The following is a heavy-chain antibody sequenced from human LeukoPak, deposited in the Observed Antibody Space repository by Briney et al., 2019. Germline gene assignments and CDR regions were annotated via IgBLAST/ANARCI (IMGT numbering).Heavy chain of an antibody. V-gene: IGHV3-23*01. J-gene: IGHJ3*02. CDR1: GFTFSSYA. CDR2: ISGRGGST. D-gene: IGHD4-17*01. CDR3: AKALRGLDAFDI. Sequence: GGSLRLSCAASGFTFSSYAMSWVRQAPGMVLETVSAISGRGGSTYYAASVKGRFTSSRDNSKNTLYLQMNSLRAEDTAVYYCAKALRGLDAFDIWGQGTMVTVSS.